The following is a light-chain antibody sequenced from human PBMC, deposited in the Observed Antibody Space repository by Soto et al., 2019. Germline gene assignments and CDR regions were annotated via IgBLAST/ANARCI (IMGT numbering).Light chain of an antibody. CDR1: XGISSY. Sequence: AIRMTQSPXXXXAXXXXRVXXTCRASXGISSYLAWYQQKPGKAPKLLIYAASTLQSGVPSRFSGSGSGTDFTLTISCLQSEDFATYYXQQXYSYPPTFGQGTKLEIK. CDR3: QQXYSYPPT. CDR2: AAS. V-gene: IGKV1-8*01. J-gene: IGKJ2*01.